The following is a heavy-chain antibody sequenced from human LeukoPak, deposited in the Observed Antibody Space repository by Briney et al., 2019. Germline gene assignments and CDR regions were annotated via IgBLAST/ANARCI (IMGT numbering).Heavy chain of an antibody. D-gene: IGHD2-21*02. CDR1: GYTFTSYY. CDR3: ARWTTCGGDCHILDY. J-gene: IGHJ4*02. CDR2: INPSGGST. Sequence: ASVKVSCKASGYTFTSYYMHWVRQAPGQGLEWMGIINPSGGSTSYAQKFQGRVTTSVDTSRNEFSLKLSSVTAADTAVYYCARWTTCGGDCHILDYWGQGILVTVSS. V-gene: IGHV1-46*01.